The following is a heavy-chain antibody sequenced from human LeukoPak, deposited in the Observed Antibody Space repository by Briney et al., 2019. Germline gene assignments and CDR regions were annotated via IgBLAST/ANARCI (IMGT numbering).Heavy chain of an antibody. Sequence: SETLPLTCTVSGGSISSYYWSWIRQPPGKGLEWIGYIYYSGSTNYNPSLKSRVTISVDTSKNRFSLKLSSVTAADTAVYYCARRGDESFHFDYWGQGTLVTVSS. CDR3: ARRGDESFHFDY. D-gene: IGHD3-16*01. CDR1: GGSISSYY. CDR2: IYYSGST. J-gene: IGHJ4*02. V-gene: IGHV4-59*01.